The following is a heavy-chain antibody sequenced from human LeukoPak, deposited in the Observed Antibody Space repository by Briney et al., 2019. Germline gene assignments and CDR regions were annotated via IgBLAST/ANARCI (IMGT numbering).Heavy chain of an antibody. Sequence: PSETLSLTCTVSGSSIRGSSYHWGWVRQPPGKGLEWIGNIHYSGSTSYNPSLKSRVTLSVDTSKNQFSLKLSSVTAADTAVFYCARLTGRDTSDWPYFHYWGQGALVTVSS. CDR1: GSSIRGSSYH. CDR2: IHYSGST. CDR3: ARLTGRDTSDWPYFHY. D-gene: IGHD2-2*01. V-gene: IGHV4-39*01. J-gene: IGHJ4*01.